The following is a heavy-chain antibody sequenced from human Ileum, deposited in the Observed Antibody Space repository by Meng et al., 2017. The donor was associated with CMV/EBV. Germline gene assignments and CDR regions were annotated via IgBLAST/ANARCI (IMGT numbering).Heavy chain of an antibody. D-gene: IGHD2-8*01. Sequence: GESLKISCAASGFTLSDYWMTWVRHLPGKGLEWVANINFDGSVQYYVDSVRGRFTIARDNAKHSLSLQMNSLRAEDTAVYYCARNNPRNCARINCPGAYDIWGQGTVVTVSS. CDR2: INFDGSVQ. CDR3: ARNNPRNCARINCPGAYDI. V-gene: IGHV3-7*01. CDR1: GFTLSDYW. J-gene: IGHJ3*02.